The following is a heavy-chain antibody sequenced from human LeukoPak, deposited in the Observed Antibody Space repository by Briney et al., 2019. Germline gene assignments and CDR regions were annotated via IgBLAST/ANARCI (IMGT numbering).Heavy chain of an antibody. CDR2: IRYDGSNK. J-gene: IGHJ6*03. D-gene: IGHD3-10*01. CDR1: GFTFSSYG. CDR3: AKDGLGPFGESYYYYYMDV. Sequence: PGGSLRLSCAASGFTFSSYGMHWVRQAPGKGLEWVAFIRYDGSNKYYADSVKGRFTISRDNSKNTLYLQMNSLRAEDTAVYYCAKDGLGPFGESYYYYYMDVWGKGTTVTISS. V-gene: IGHV3-30*02.